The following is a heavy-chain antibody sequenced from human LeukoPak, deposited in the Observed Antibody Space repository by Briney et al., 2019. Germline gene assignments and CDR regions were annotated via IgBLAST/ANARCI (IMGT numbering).Heavy chain of an antibody. CDR2: IYYSGST. CDR3: ARVLMGAAAGDIDY. Sequence: PSETLSLTCSVSGGSISSSSYYWDWIRQPPGKGLEWIGSIYYSGSTYYNPSLKSRVTISVDTSKNQFSLKLSSVTAADTAVYYCARVLMGAAAGDIDYWGQGTLVTVSS. J-gene: IGHJ4*02. CDR1: GGSISSSSYY. D-gene: IGHD6-13*01. V-gene: IGHV4-39*01.